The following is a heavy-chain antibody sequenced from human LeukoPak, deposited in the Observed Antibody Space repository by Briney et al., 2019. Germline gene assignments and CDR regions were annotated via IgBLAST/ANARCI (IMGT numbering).Heavy chain of an antibody. V-gene: IGHV3-20*04. CDR2: INWNGGRT. D-gene: IGHD1-26*01. CDR3: ARDLKGATRSGY. Sequence: GRSLRLSCAASGCSFDDYGMCWVHQAPGKGLEWVSGINWNGGRTGYVDSVKGRFTISRDNAKNSLYLQMNSLRAEDTALYYCARDLKGATRSGYWGQGTLVTVSS. J-gene: IGHJ4*02. CDR1: GCSFDDYG.